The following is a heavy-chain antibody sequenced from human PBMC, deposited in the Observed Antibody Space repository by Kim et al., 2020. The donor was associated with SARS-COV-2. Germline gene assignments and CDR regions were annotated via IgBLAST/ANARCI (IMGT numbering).Heavy chain of an antibody. V-gene: IGHV3-21*01. CDR3: ARGFCSSTSCYINYYGMDV. CDR2: ISSSSSYI. D-gene: IGHD2-2*02. J-gene: IGHJ6*02. CDR1: GFTFSSYS. Sequence: GGSLRLSCAASGFTFSSYSMNWVRQAPGKGLEWVSSISSSSSYIYYADSVKGRFTISRDNAKNSLYLQMNSLRAEDTAVYYCARGFCSSTSCYINYYGMDVWGQGTTVTVSS.